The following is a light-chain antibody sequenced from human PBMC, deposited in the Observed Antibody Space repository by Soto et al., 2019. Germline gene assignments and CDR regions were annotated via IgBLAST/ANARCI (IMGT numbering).Light chain of an antibody. CDR3: GTWDSSFSSVV. V-gene: IGLV1-51*01. CDR1: FSNIGRNY. J-gene: IGLJ2*01. CDR2: DNN. Sequence: QAVVTQPPSVSAAPGQKVTISCSGSFSNIGRNYVSWYQQLPDTAPKLLIYDNNKRPSGIPDRFSGSKSDTSATLGITGLQTGDEAEYYCGTWDSSFSSVVFGGGTKLTVL.